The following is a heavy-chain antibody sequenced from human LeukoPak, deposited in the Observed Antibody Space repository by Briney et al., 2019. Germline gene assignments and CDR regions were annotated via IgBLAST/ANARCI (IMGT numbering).Heavy chain of an antibody. V-gene: IGHV4-59*08. CDR2: IHYSGSN. D-gene: IGHD1-26*01. Sequence: PSETLSLTCSVSGVSVTSYYWSWIRQPPGKGLEWIGHIHYSGSNNYNPSLKSRVTMFVDRSKNQISLRLSSVTAADTAVYYCARHGTVSSGSYFDYWGQGTQVTLS. CDR1: GVSVTSYY. CDR3: ARHGTVSSGSYFDY. J-gene: IGHJ4*02.